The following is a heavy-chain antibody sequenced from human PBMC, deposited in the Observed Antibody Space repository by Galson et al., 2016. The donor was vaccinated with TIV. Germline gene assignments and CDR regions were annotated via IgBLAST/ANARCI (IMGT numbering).Heavy chain of an antibody. Sequence: SVKVSCKVSGDSLSDLSMHWVRQAPGKGLEWMGGFDPEQHKKIYAQKLQGRVTLTEDTSTDTAFLELSSLSFEDTAVYYCALVAWFPGLSLDNWGQGTLVIVSS. J-gene: IGHJ4*02. CDR2: FDPEQHKK. CDR1: GDSLSDLS. V-gene: IGHV1-24*01. D-gene: IGHD2/OR15-2a*01. CDR3: ALVAWFPGLSLDN.